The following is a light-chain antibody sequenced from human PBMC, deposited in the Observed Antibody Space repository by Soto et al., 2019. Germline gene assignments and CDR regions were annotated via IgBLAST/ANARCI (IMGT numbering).Light chain of an antibody. CDR2: KIS. CDR1: QSLVHSDGKNY. Sequence: DIVLTQTPFSSPVTLGQPASISCRSSQSLVHSDGKNYFNRLQQRPGQPPRLLIYKISKRFPGVPDRFSGSGSGTDFTLKISRVEAEDVGVYYCMQATQSYTFGQGTKLEIK. J-gene: IGKJ2*01. V-gene: IGKV2-24*01. CDR3: MQATQSYT.